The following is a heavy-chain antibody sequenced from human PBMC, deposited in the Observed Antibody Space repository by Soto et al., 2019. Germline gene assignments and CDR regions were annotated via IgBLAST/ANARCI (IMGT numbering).Heavy chain of an antibody. CDR1: GGTFSSYT. V-gene: IGHV1-69*02. D-gene: IGHD2-21*02. CDR2: IIPILGIA. Sequence: QVQLVQSGAEVKKPGSSVKVSCKASGGTFSSYTISWVRQAPGQGLEWMGRIIPILGIANYAQKFQGRVTITADKSTSTAYMELSSLRSDDTAVYYCARVVTTPSYYYYGMDVWGQGTTVTVSS. J-gene: IGHJ6*02. CDR3: ARVVTTPSYYYYGMDV.